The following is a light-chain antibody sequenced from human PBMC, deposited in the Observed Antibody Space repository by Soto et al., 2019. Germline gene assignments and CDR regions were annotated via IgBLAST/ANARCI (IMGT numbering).Light chain of an antibody. Sequence: DIQMTQSPSTLSASVGDRVTITCRASQNIRTWLAWYPQKPGQPPRLLISDASSLQSGVPSRFSGSGSGTEFTLTISSLHPDDFATYYCQKYNDYSTFGQGTKLDIK. V-gene: IGKV1-5*01. CDR1: QNIRTW. CDR2: DAS. J-gene: IGKJ2*01. CDR3: QKYNDYST.